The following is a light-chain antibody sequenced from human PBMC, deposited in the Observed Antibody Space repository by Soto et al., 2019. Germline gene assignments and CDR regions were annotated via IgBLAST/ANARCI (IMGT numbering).Light chain of an antibody. J-gene: IGLJ3*02. CDR3: GAWDDSLSGWV. CDR1: SSNIGSNH. CDR2: RNY. V-gene: IGLV1-47*01. Sequence: QSVLTQPPSASDTPGQRVTISCSGSSSNIGSNHVYWYQHLPGTAPKLLIYRNYLRPSGVPDRFSTSKSGTSASLAISGLRSDDEADYHCGAWDDSLSGWVFGGGTKLTVL.